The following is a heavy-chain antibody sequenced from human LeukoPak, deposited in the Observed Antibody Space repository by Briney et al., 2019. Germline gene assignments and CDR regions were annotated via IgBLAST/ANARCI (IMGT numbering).Heavy chain of an antibody. CDR1: GYTFTSYD. J-gene: IGHJ6*03. V-gene: IGHV1-8*01. Sequence: ASVKVSCKASGYTFTSYDINWVRQATGQGLEWMGRMNPNSGNTGYAQKFQGRVTMTRNTSISTAYMELSSLRSEDTAVYYCARDKIAAREYYYYYMDVWXKGTTVTVSS. CDR2: MNPNSGNT. D-gene: IGHD6-6*01. CDR3: ARDKIAAREYYYYYMDV.